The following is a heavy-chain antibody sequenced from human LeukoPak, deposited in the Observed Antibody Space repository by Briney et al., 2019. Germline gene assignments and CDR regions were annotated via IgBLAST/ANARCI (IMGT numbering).Heavy chain of an antibody. CDR2: ISGSGGST. Sequence: PGGSLRLSCAASGFAFSSYAMNWVRQAPGKGLEWVSAISGSGGSTYYADSVKGRFTISRDNSKNTLYLQMNSLRAEDTAVYYCAKDPYYYYASPEPWFEPWGQGTLVTASS. D-gene: IGHD3-10*01. J-gene: IGHJ5*02. CDR3: AKDPYYYYASPEPWFEP. CDR1: GFAFSSYA. V-gene: IGHV3-23*01.